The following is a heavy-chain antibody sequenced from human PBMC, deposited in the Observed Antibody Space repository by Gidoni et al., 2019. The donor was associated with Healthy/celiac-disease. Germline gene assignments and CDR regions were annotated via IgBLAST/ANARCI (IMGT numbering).Heavy chain of an antibody. V-gene: IGHV3-30-3*01. D-gene: IGHD3-3*01. CDR3: ARDQGLRFLEWFTYYYYGMDV. CDR1: GFTFSSYA. CDR2: ISYDGSNK. J-gene: IGHJ6*02. Sequence: QVQLVESGGGGVQTGRSLRLSCAASGFTFSSYAMHWVRQAPGKGLGWVAVISYDGSNKYYADSVKGRFTISRDNSKNTLYLQMNSLRAEDTAVYYCARDQGLRFLEWFTYYYYGMDVWGQGTTVTVSS.